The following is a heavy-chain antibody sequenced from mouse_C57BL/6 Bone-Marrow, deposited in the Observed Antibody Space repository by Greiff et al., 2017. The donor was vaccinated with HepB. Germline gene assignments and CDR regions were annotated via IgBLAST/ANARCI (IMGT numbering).Heavy chain of an antibody. D-gene: IGHD6-2*01. J-gene: IGHJ2*01. V-gene: IGHV1-69*01. CDR2: IDPSDSYT. CDR3: ARGLPSWVSYYFDY. CDR1: GYTFTSYW. Sequence: QVQLKQPGAELVMPGASVKLSCKASGYTFTSYWMQWVKQRPGQGLEWIGEIDPSDSYTNYNQKFKGKSTLTVDKSSSTAYMQLSSLTSEDSAVYYCARGLPSWVSYYFDYWGQGTTLTVSS.